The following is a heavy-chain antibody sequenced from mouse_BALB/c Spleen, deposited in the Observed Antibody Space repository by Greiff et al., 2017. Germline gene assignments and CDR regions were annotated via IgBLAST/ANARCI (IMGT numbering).Heavy chain of an antibody. Sequence: VKLMESGAELARPGASVKLSCKASGYTFTSYWMQWVKQRPGQGLEWIGAIYPGDGDTRYTQKFKGKATLTADKSSSTAYMQLSSLASEDSAVYYCARLGRAMDYWGQGTSVTVSS. V-gene: IGHV1-87*01. CDR3: ARLGRAMDY. CDR1: GYTFTSYW. J-gene: IGHJ4*01. CDR2: IYPGDGDT. D-gene: IGHD4-1*01.